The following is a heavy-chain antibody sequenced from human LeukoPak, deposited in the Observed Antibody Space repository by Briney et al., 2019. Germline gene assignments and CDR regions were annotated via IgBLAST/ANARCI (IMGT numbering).Heavy chain of an antibody. Sequence: GGSLRLSCAASGFTFSSYGMHWVRQAPGKGLEWVAFIRYDGSNKYYADSVKGRFTISRDNSKSTLYLQMNSLRAEDTAVYYCASPTHPYGSGSYYKYWGQGTLVTVSS. CDR2: IRYDGSNK. J-gene: IGHJ4*02. CDR1: GFTFSSYG. V-gene: IGHV3-30*02. CDR3: ASPTHPYGSGSYYKY. D-gene: IGHD3-10*01.